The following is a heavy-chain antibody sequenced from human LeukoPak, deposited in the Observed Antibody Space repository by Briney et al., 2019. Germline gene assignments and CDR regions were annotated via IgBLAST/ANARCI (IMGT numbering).Heavy chain of an antibody. J-gene: IGHJ6*03. CDR3: ARGHYYYYYMDV. CDR2: ISGSGGST. Sequence: GGSLRLSCAASGFTFSSYAMSWVRQAPGKGLEWVSAISGSGGSTYYADSVKGRFTISRDNSKNTLYLQMNSLRAEDTAVYYCARGHYYYYYMDVWGKGTTVTVSS. V-gene: IGHV3-23*01. CDR1: GFTFSSYA.